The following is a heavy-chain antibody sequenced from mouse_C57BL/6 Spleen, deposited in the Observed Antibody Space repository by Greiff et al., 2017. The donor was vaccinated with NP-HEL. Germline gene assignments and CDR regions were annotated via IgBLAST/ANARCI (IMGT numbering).Heavy chain of an antibody. D-gene: IGHD1-1*01. Sequence: EVQVVESGGGLVKPGGSLKLSCAASGFTFSDYGMHWVRQAPEKGLEWVAYISSGSSTNNYADTVKGRFTISRDNAKNTLFLQMTSLRSEDTAMYYCARGVVPNWYFDVWGTGTTVTVSS. CDR3: ARGVVPNWYFDV. CDR2: ISSGSSTN. V-gene: IGHV5-17*01. CDR1: GFTFSDYG. J-gene: IGHJ1*03.